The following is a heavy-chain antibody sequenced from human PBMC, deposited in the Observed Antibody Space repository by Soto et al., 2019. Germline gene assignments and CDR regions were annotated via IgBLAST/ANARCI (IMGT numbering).Heavy chain of an antibody. Sequence: SETLSLTCTVSGGSVSSGGYLWSWVRQPPGKELEWIGYTSYCGSANQNPSLKGRVTMSVDTSNNRFSLRLTSVTASDPAVYYCARSGSAYSHFYFDFWGQGALVTVSS. CDR2: TSYCGSA. CDR3: ARSGSAYSHFYFDF. CDR1: GGSVSSGGYL. J-gene: IGHJ4*02. V-gene: IGHV4-61*08. D-gene: IGHD3-22*01.